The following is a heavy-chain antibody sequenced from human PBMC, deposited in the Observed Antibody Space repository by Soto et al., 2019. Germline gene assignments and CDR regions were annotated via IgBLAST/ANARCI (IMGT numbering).Heavy chain of an antibody. D-gene: IGHD3-10*01. CDR2: IYYSGST. J-gene: IGHJ4*02. CDR1: GGSISSSSYY. CDR3: ARPPLAGFVDY. V-gene: IGHV4-39*01. Sequence: QLQLQESGPGLVKPSETLSLTCTVSGGSISSSSYYWGWIRQPPGKGLEWIGSIYYSGSTYYNPSLKSRVTLSVDTSKNQFSLKLSSVTAADTAVYYCARPPLAGFVDYWGQGTLVTVSS.